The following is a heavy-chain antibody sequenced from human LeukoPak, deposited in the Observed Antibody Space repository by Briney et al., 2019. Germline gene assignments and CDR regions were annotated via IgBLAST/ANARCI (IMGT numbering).Heavy chain of an antibody. CDR3: ARSPTIFGFDP. V-gene: IGHV3-11*04. D-gene: IGHD3-3*01. J-gene: IGHJ5*02. Sequence: GGSLRLSCAASGFTFSDYYMSWLRQAPGKGPEWVSYISSSGSTIYYADSVKGRFTISRDNAKNSLYLQMNSLRAEDTAVYYCARSPTIFGFDPWGQGTLVTVST. CDR2: ISSSGSTI. CDR1: GFTFSDYY.